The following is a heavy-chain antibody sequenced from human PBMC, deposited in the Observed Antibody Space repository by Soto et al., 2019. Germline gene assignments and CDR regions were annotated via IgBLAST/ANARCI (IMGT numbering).Heavy chain of an antibody. CDR1: GYTFTGYY. J-gene: IGHJ4*02. V-gene: IGHV1-2*02. CDR3: ARVLVKGYSYGYRPFDY. CDR2: INPNSGGT. Sequence: QVQLVQSGAEVKKPGASVKVSCKASGYTFTGYYMHWVRQAPGQGLEWMGWINPNSGGTNYARKFQGRVTMTRDTSISTAYMELSRLRSDDTAVYYCARVLVKGYSYGYRPFDYWGQGTLVTVSS. D-gene: IGHD5-18*01.